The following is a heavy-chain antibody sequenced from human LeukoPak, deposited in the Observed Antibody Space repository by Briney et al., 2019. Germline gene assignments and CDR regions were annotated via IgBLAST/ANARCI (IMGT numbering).Heavy chain of an antibody. CDR2: ISYDGSNK. CDR1: GFTFSSYA. J-gene: IGHJ4*02. D-gene: IGHD6-13*01. CDR3: ARETQQLVGYYFDY. V-gene: IGHV3-30*04. Sequence: PRRSLRLSCAASGFTFSSYAMHWVRQAPGKGLEWVAVISYDGSNKYYADSVKGRFTISRDNSKNTLYLQMNSLRAEDTAVYYCARETQQLVGYYFDYWGQGTLVTVSS.